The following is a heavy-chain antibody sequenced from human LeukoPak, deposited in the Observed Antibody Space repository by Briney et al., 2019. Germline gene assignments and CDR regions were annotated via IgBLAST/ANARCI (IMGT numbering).Heavy chain of an antibody. CDR2: INHSGST. J-gene: IGHJ5*02. V-gene: IGHV4-34*01. D-gene: IGHD4-11*01. CDR3: ARNKPISVYSNYGNWFDP. Sequence: ETLSLTCAVYGGSFSGYYWRWIRQPPGKGQEWIGEINHSGSTNYNPSLKSRVTISVDTSKNQFSLKLSSVTAADTAVYYCARNKPISVYSNYGNWFDPWGQGTLVTVSS. CDR1: GGSFSGYY.